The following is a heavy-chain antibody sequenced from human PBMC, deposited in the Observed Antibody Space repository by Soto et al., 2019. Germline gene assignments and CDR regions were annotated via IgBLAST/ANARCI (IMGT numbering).Heavy chain of an antibody. CDR2: VYYSGST. Sequence: QVQLQESGPGLVKPSQTLSLTCTVSGDSISSGDYYWCWFRQPPGKGLEWLMDVYYSGSTSNNPSLKSRSTISVDTSKNQYSLKLTSVTAADTAVYYCARGARFFVPWGQGTLVTVSS. J-gene: IGHJ5*02. CDR1: GDSISSGDYY. CDR3: ARGARFFVP. D-gene: IGHD3-16*01. V-gene: IGHV4-30-4*01.